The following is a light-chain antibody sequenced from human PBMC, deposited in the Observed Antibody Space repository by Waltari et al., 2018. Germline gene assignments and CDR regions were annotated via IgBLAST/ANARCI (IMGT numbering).Light chain of an antibody. Sequence: QPALTQPHSVSGSPGQSIPISRTGIRRDVCSYNSVSRYQDQPGQGPKVLIYDVIDRPSGVSARFSGSKSGNTASLTISGLQAEDEADYYCSSQSSNNVVLFGGGTKVTVL. J-gene: IGLJ3*02. CDR3: SSQSSNNVVL. CDR1: RRDVCSYNS. CDR2: DVI. V-gene: IGLV2-14*03.